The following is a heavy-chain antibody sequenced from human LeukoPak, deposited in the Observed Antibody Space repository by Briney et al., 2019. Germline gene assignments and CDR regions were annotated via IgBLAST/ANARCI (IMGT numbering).Heavy chain of an antibody. V-gene: IGHV3-7*01. J-gene: IGHJ4*02. D-gene: IGHD3-9*01. Sequence: HPGGSLRLSCAASGFTFSSYWMSWVRQAPGKGLEWVANIKQDGSEKYYVDSVKGRFTISRDNSKNTLYLQINSLRTEDTAVYYCAKDPGYYDILTGYLDHWGQGTLVTVSS. CDR2: IKQDGSEK. CDR3: AKDPGYYDILTGYLDH. CDR1: GFTFSSYW.